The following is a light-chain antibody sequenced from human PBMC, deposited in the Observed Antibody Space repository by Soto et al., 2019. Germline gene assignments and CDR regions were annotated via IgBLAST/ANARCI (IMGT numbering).Light chain of an antibody. J-gene: IGKJ4*01. CDR1: QSVSSSY. CDR2: GTS. Sequence: ENVLTQSPGTLSLSPGERATLSCRASQSVSSSYLAWYQQKPGQAPRLLIYGTSSRATGVPDRFSGSGYGSVFTLTISIMEPEEAAVYFCQQYGGSPPLTFGGGTKVES. V-gene: IGKV3-20*01. CDR3: QQYGGSPPLT.